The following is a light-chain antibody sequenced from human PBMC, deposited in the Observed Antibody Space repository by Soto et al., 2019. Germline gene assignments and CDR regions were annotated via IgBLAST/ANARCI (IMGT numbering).Light chain of an antibody. J-gene: IGKJ1*01. CDR2: GAS. CDR1: QSVDIN. CDR3: QEYRSWPRT. Sequence: EIVLTQSPATLSVSPGERVTLSCRASQSVDINLAWYQQKPGQAPRLLIYGASTRATDMPGRFSGRGAGAEFTLTIGSLQAEGFEVYDWQEYRSWPRTVGQGTKVEIK. V-gene: IGKV3-15*01.